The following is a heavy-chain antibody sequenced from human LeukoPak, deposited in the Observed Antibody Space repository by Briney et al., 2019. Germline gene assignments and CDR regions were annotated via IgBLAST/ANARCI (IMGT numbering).Heavy chain of an antibody. J-gene: IGHJ1*01. CDR3: AQQVGYCSSGNCYFTY. CDR2: INNDGDST. Sequence: GGSLRLSCAASGFSFKSYAMSWVRQAPGEGLEWVSAINNDGDSTYSADSVKGRFTVSRDNSKNTLYLQMNSLRAEDAAVYYCAQQVGYCSSGNCYFTYWGQGTLVTVSS. CDR1: GFSFKSYA. V-gene: IGHV3-23*01. D-gene: IGHD2-15*01.